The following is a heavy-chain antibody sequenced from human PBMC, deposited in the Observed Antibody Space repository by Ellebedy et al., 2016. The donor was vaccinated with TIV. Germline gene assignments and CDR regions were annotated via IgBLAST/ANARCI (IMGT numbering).Heavy chain of an antibody. J-gene: IGHJ6*03. V-gene: IGHV3-23*01. CDR2: IGGSSGNT. CDR1: GFTFNSYA. CDR3: VKYRGMGGYSYYYMDV. D-gene: IGHD5-12*01. Sequence: PGGSLRLSCAASGFTFNSYAMTWVRQAPGKGLEWVSAIGGSSGNTYYADPVKGRFTISKDYTKNTLNLQMNSLRADDTAVYYCVKYRGMGGYSYYYMDVWGKGTTVTVSS.